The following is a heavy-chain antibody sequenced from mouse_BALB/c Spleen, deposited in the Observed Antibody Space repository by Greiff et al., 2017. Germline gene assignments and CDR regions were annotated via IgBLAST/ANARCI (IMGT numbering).Heavy chain of an antibody. CDR2: IDTSDSYT. D-gene: IGHD2-12*01. J-gene: IGHJ4*01. CDR1: GYTFTDYW. CDR3: ARSHSRTTYAMDY. V-gene: IGHV1-69*01. Sequence: VQLQQPGAELVMPGASVKMSCKASGYTFTDYWMHWVKQRPGQGLEWIGAIDTSDSYTSYNQKFKGKATLTVDESSSTAYMQLSSLTSEDSAVYYCARSHSRTTYAMDYWGQGTSVTVSS.